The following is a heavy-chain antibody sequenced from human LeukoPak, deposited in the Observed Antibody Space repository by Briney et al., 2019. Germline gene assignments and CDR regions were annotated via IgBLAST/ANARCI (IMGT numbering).Heavy chain of an antibody. CDR3: ARSGDAYSFDY. J-gene: IGHJ4*02. Sequence: SETLSLTCNVSGGAISSGGYYWSWIRQRPGKGLDWIGYIYYTGTTYYHPSLKSRVTISLDTSKNQFSLRLNSVTAADAAVYFCARSGDAYSFDYWGQGSLVTVSS. D-gene: IGHD5-24*01. V-gene: IGHV4-31*03. CDR2: IYYTGTT. CDR1: GGAISSGGYY.